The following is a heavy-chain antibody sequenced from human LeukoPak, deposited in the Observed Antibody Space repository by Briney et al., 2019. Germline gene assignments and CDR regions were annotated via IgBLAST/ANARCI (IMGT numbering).Heavy chain of an antibody. D-gene: IGHD3-22*01. CDR3: ARIHLYYYDSSGYSPIFDY. CDR1: VYTFTSYY. J-gene: IGHJ4*02. V-gene: IGHV1-2*02. Sequence: ASVTVSCKSSVYTFTSYYMHWVRQAPGQGLGWMGWINPNSGGTNYAQKFQGRVTMTRDTSISTAYMELSRLRSDDTAVYYCARIHLYYYDSSGYSPIFDYWGQGTLVTVAS. CDR2: INPNSGGT.